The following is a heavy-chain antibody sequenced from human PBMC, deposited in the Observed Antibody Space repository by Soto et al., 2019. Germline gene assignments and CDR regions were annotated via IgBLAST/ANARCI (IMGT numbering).Heavy chain of an antibody. CDR3: ARGLGADYYYYMDV. V-gene: IGHV3-53*04. D-gene: IGHD3-16*01. Sequence: GGSLRLSCAASGFTVSSNYMSWVRQAPGKGLEWVSVIYSGGSTYYADSVKGRFTISRHNSKNTLYLQMNSLRAEDTAVYYCARGLGADYYYYMDVWGKGTTVTVS. CDR1: GFTVSSNY. J-gene: IGHJ6*03. CDR2: IYSGGST.